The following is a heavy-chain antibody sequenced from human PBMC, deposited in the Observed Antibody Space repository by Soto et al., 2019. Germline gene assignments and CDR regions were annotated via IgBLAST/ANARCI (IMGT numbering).Heavy chain of an antibody. V-gene: IGHV3-48*01. CDR3: ARDRLKDSSGYHAFDI. Sequence: EVQLVESAGGLVQPGGSLRLTCAASGFTFSSYSMNWVRQAPGKGLEWVSYITTRSSTIYYADSVKGRFTISRDNAKDLLFLQMNSLRAEDTAVYYCARDRLKDSSGYHAFDIWGQGTMVTVSS. J-gene: IGHJ3*02. D-gene: IGHD3-22*01. CDR1: GFTFSSYS. CDR2: ITTRSSTI.